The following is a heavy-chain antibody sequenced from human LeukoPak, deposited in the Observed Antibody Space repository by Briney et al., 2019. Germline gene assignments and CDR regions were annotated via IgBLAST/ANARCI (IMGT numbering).Heavy chain of an antibody. V-gene: IGHV3-33*01. CDR3: ARGRGYSYGSIDY. CDR2: IWYDGSNK. CDR1: GFTFSSYG. D-gene: IGHD5-18*01. Sequence: PGGSLRLSCAASGFTFSSYGMHWVRQAPGKGLEWVAVIWYDGSNKYYADSVKGRFTISRDNSKNTLYLQMNSLRAEDTAVYYCARGRGYSYGSIDYWGQGTLVTVSS. J-gene: IGHJ4*02.